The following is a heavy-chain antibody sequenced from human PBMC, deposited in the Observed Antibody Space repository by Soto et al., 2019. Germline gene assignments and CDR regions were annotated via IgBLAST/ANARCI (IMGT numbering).Heavy chain of an antibody. Sequence: ASVKVSCKASGYTFTGYYIHWVRQAPGQGLEWMGWINPNSGGTNYAQKFQGWVTMTRDTSISTAYMELSRLRSDYTTVYYCAQVNGCCSGGSCYSGVAFDIWGQGTMVTVSS. V-gene: IGHV1-2*04. J-gene: IGHJ3*02. CDR3: AQVNGCCSGGSCYSGVAFDI. CDR2: INPNSGGT. CDR1: GYTFTGYY. D-gene: IGHD2-15*01.